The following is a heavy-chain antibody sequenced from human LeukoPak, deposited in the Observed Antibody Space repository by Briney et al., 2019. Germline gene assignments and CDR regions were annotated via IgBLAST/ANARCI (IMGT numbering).Heavy chain of an antibody. CDR3: ANPPYGDPTGGIFDY. CDR1: GFTFSSYA. J-gene: IGHJ4*02. Sequence: PGGSLRLSCAASGFTFSSYAVSWVRQAPGKGLEWVSAISGSGGSTYYADSVKGRFTISRDNSKNTLYLQMNSLRAEDTAVYFCANPPYGDPTGGIFDYWGQGTLVTVSS. V-gene: IGHV3-23*01. D-gene: IGHD4-17*01. CDR2: ISGSGGST.